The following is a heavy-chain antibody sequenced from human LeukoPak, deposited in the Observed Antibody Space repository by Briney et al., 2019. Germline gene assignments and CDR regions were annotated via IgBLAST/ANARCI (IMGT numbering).Heavy chain of an antibody. D-gene: IGHD3-22*01. CDR2: ISSSGSTI. Sequence: GGSLRLSCAASGFTFSDYYMSWIRQAPGKGLEWASYISSSGSTIYYADSVKGRFTISRDNAKNSLYLQMNSLRAEDTAVYYCARDMGAYYYDSSGYYQLDYWGQGTLVTVSS. J-gene: IGHJ4*02. CDR3: ARDMGAYYYDSSGYYQLDY. CDR1: GFTFSDYY. V-gene: IGHV3-11*04.